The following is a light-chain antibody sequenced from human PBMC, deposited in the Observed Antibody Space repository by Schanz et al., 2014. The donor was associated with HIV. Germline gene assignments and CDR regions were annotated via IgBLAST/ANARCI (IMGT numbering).Light chain of an antibody. CDR3: ATWDDSLDGWV. Sequence: QSVLTQPPSVSGAPGQRVTISCTGSSSNIGAGYDVHWYQQLPGTAPKLVIYGNSNRPSGVPDRFSGSQSGTSASLAISGLQSEDESDFFCATWDDSLDGWVFGGGTKLTVL. CDR2: GNS. J-gene: IGLJ3*02. CDR1: SSNIGAGYD. V-gene: IGLV1-40*01.